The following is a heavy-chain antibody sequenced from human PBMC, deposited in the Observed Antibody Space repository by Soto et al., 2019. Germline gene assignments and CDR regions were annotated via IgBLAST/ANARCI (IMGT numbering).Heavy chain of an antibody. CDR3: ARVVNLNWNDAFDI. CDR1: GFTFDDYG. CDR2: INWNGGST. J-gene: IGHJ3*02. D-gene: IGHD1-1*01. V-gene: IGHV3-20*01. Sequence: EVQLVESGGGVVRPGGSLRLSCAASGFTFDDYGMSWVRQAPGKGLEWVSGINWNGGSTGYADSVKGRFTISRDNAKNALYLQMNSLRAEDTALYHCARVVNLNWNDAFDIWGQGTMVTVSS.